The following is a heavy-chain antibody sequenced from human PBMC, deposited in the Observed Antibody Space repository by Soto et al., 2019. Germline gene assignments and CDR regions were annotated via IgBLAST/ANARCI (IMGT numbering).Heavy chain of an antibody. Sequence: VQLLESGGGLIQPGGSLRLSCAASGFTFSYGIHWLRQAPGKGLEWVAYISYDSSNKFYGDSVKGRFTISRDNTQNTPFLQMNSLRAEATAVYYCAKLVIGYCSGNTCDDYWGQGTLVAVSS. CDR3: AKLVIGYCSGNTCDDY. V-gene: IGHV3-30*18. D-gene: IGHD2-15*01. J-gene: IGHJ4*02. CDR2: ISYDSSNK. CDR1: GFTFSYG.